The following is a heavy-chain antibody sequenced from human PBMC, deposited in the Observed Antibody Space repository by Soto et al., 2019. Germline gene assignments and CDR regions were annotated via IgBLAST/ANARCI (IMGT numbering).Heavy chain of an antibody. J-gene: IGHJ6*02. Sequence: GSLRLSCAASGFTFSSYGMHWVRQAPGKGLEWVAVISYDGSNKYYADSVKGRFTISRDNSKNTLYLQMNSLRAEDTAVYYCAKDLKVGLPDEPHYYYYGMDVWGQGTTVTVSS. CDR2: ISYDGSNK. V-gene: IGHV3-30*18. D-gene: IGHD4-17*01. CDR3: AKDLKVGLPDEPHYYYYGMDV. CDR1: GFTFSSYG.